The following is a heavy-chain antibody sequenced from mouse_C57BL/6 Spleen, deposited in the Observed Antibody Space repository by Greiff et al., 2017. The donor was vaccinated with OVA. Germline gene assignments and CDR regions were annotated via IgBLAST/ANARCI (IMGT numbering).Heavy chain of an antibody. D-gene: IGHD2-3*01. CDR1: GFTFTDYY. J-gene: IGHJ1*03. V-gene: IGHV1-76*01. CDR2: IYPGSGNT. CDR3: ARADYDCYYVGYVDV. Sequence: QVQLQQSGAELVRPGASVQLSCKASGFTFTDYYINWVQQRPGQGLEWIARIYPGSGNTYYTEKFKGKATLTAEKSSSTAYMQRSSLTSEDSAVYFCARADYDCYYVGYVDVWGTGTTVTVSS.